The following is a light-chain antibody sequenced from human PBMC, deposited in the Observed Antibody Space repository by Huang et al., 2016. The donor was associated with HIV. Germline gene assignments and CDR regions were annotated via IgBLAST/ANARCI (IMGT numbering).Light chain of an antibody. Sequence: EIVLTQSPGTLSLSPGERATLSCRASQSVGRNVGWYQQKAGQTPSLVIYDASTRATGIPARFSGSGSWTDFTLTISSLEPEDVAVYYCQQRDSFGQGTRLDIK. CDR3: QQRDS. V-gene: IGKV3-11*01. CDR1: QSVGRN. J-gene: IGKJ5*01. CDR2: DAS.